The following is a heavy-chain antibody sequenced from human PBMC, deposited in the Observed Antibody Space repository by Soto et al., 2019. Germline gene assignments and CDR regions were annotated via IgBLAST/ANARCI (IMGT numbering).Heavy chain of an antibody. CDR3: ARPGIWYNWNYVGWFDP. CDR1: GGAVSGYY. V-gene: IGHV4-34*01. CDR2: INHSGST. Sequence: SGSVSLTVADYGGAVSGYYWSWIHQPPGKGLEWIGEINHSGSTNYNPSLKSRVTISVDTSKNQFSLKLSSVTAADTAVYYCARPGIWYNWNYVGWFDPWGQGTLVTVSS. J-gene: IGHJ5*02. D-gene: IGHD1-7*01.